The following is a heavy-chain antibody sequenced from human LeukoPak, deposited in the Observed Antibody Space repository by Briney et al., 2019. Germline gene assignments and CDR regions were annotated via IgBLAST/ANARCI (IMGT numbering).Heavy chain of an antibody. CDR1: GGSISSGGYS. J-gene: IGHJ4*02. CDR3: ARGPGGHYYDSSGYFDY. CDR2: IYHSGST. V-gene: IGHV4-30-2*01. D-gene: IGHD3-22*01. Sequence: SETLSLTCAVSGGSISSGGYSWSWIRQPPGKGLEWIGYIYHSGSTYYNPSLKGRVTISVDRSKNQFSLKLSSVTAADTAVYYCARGPGGHYYDSSGYFDYWGQGTLVTVSS.